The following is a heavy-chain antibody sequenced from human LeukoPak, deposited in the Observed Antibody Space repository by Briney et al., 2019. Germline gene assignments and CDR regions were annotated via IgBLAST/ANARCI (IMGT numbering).Heavy chain of an antibody. Sequence: PSETLSLTCTVSGGSISSGDYYWSWIRQPPGKGLEWIGYIFYSESTYYNPSLKSRVTISVDTSKNQFSLKLSSVTAADTAVYYCARGGYSGSYPLYYYYGMDVWGQGTTVTVS. D-gene: IGHD1-26*01. CDR2: IFYSEST. CDR3: ARGGYSGSYPLYYYYGMDV. J-gene: IGHJ6*02. V-gene: IGHV4-30-4*01. CDR1: GGSISSGDYY.